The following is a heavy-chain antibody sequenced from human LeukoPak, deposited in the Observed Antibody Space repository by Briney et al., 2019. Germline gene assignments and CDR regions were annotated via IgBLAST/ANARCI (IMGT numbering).Heavy chain of an antibody. V-gene: IGHV1-2*06. Sequence: ASVKVSCKATGYIFTVYHIHWVRQAPGQDPEWMGRITPDSGDTNYALQFQGRVTMTRDTSINTAYMDLSRLTSDDTAVYYCARDLSSTPYWELDYWGQGTLVTVSS. CDR3: ARDLSSTPYWELDY. J-gene: IGHJ4*02. CDR2: ITPDSGDT. CDR1: GYIFTVYH. D-gene: IGHD1-26*01.